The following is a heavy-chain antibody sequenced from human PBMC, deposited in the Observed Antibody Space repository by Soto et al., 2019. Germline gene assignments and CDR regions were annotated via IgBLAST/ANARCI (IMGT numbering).Heavy chain of an antibody. V-gene: IGHV4-28*01. J-gene: IGHJ4*02. CDR3: ARREIQGPIDY. CDR1: GYSISTSNW. Sequence: PSEALSLTYDVSGYSISTSNWRGWIRQPPGKGLEWIGYIYYSGTTYYNPSLKSRVTMSVDTSKNQFSLKLTSLTAVDTAVYYCARREIQGPIDYWGQGTLVTVS. D-gene: IGHD1-26*01. CDR2: IYYSGTT.